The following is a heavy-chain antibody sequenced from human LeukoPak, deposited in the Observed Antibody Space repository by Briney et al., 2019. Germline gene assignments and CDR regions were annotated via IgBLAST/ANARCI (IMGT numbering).Heavy chain of an antibody. CDR2: INPSGGST. CDR3: ARDSRCSGGSCYQPFDY. D-gene: IGHD2-15*01. CDR1: GYTFTSYY. V-gene: IGHV1-46*01. Sequence: ASVKVSCKAPGYTFTSYYMHWVRQAPGQGLEWMGIINPSGGSTSYAQKFQGRVTMTRDTSTSTVYMELSSLRSEDTAVYYCARDSRCSGGSCYQPFDYWGQGTLVTVSS. J-gene: IGHJ4*02.